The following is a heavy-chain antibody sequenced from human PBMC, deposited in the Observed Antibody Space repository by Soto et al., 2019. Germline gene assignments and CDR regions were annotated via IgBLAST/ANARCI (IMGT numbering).Heavy chain of an antibody. CDR2: IIISGSTI. CDR1: GFTCSAYY. CDR3: ARVDSSSSSCSALTAGNWLDP. Sequence: QVQLVESGGGWVKPGGSLRLSCAASGFTCSAYYMSWIRLAPWKGLDCVSYIIISGSTISYADSVKGRFTISRDNANNSLYLKMNSLRAEDTAVYYCARVDSSSSSCSALTAGNWLDPWGQGTLVTVSS. V-gene: IGHV3-11*01. J-gene: IGHJ5*02. D-gene: IGHD2-2*01.